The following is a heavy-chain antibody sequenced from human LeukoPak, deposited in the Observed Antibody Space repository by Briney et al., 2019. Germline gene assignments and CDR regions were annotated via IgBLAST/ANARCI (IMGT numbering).Heavy chain of an antibody. CDR3: VRAGDQYFDV. J-gene: IGHJ4*02. D-gene: IGHD7-27*01. CDR2: ISPSGDTT. CDR1: GYIFTNHF. V-gene: IGHV1-46*01. Sequence: GASVKVSCKAPGYIFTNHFVHWVRPAPGQGLQWMGIISPSGDTTTYAQEFVSRVTLTRDTSTSTVYLDLRSLESEDTALYYCVRAGDQYFDVWGQGIQVTVSS.